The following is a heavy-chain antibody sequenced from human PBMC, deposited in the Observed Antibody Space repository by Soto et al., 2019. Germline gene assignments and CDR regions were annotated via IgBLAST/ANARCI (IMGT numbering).Heavy chain of an antibody. CDR3: ARGGRKDIVATIGDY. D-gene: IGHD5-12*01. CDR1: GYTFTSYA. Sequence: QVQLVQSGAEVKKPGASVKVSCKASGYTFTSYALHWVRQAPGQRLEWMGWINAGNGNTKYSQKFQGRVTITRDTSARTAYMERSSLRSEDTDVYYCARGGRKDIVATIGDYWGQGTLVTVSS. J-gene: IGHJ4*02. CDR2: INAGNGNT. V-gene: IGHV1-3*01.